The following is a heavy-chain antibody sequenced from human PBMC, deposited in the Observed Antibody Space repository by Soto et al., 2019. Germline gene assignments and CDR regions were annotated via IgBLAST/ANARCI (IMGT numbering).Heavy chain of an antibody. CDR1: GYTFTDYY. CDR2: INPNSGGT. D-gene: IGHD6-19*01. V-gene: IGHV1-2*02. Sequence: ASVKVSCKASGYTFTDYYIHWVRQAPGQGLEWMGWINPNSGGTKYAQNFQGRVTMTSENSITTAHMELSRLRSDDTAVYFCAPPPYSSGSYDLSTHPPPEYFYSGGQGTLVTVSS. J-gene: IGHJ4*02. CDR3: APPPYSSGSYDLSTHPPPEYFYS.